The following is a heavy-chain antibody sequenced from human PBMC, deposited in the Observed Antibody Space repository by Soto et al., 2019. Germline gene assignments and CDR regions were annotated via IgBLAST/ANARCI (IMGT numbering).Heavy chain of an antibody. CDR2: LDWDDDK. Sequence: SGPTLVNPTQTLTLTCTFSGFSLSTSGMCVSWIRQPPEKALEWLARLDWDDDKYYSTSLKTRLTSSKDTSKNQVVLTMTNMDPVDTATYYCARTQTYYDILTGYLEGYGMDVWGQGTTVTVSS. V-gene: IGHV2-70*11. CDR3: ARTQTYYDILTGYLEGYGMDV. D-gene: IGHD3-9*01. J-gene: IGHJ6*02. CDR1: GFSLSTSGMC.